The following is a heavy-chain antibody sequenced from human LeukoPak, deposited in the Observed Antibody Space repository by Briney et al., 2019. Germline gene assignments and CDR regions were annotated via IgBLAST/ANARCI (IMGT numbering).Heavy chain of an antibody. J-gene: IGHJ4*02. D-gene: IGHD3-10*01. CDR2: IKQDGSEK. V-gene: IGHV3-7*01. CDR1: GFTFSNYW. CDR3: ARGRGLDY. Sequence: PGGSLRLSCAASGFTFSNYWMSWVRQAPGRGLECVASIKQDGSEKHYVDSVKGRFSISRDNAQTSLYLQMNSLRAEDTAMYYRARGRGLDYWGQGTLVTVSS.